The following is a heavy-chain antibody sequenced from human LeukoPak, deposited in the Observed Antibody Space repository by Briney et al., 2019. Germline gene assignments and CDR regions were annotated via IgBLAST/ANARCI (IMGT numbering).Heavy chain of an antibody. CDR1: GGSINKYF. V-gene: IGHV4-4*07. Sequence: PSETLSLTCIVSGGSINKYFWNWNRQPAGKGLEWIGRIDSVGTSNYNPSLRGRVTMSVDTSKSHFSLEVTSMTAADTAMYYCARVCGSATNYRLCGFDVWGQGTVVTVSS. CDR2: IDSVGTS. J-gene: IGHJ3*01. CDR3: ARVCGSATNYRLCGFDV. D-gene: IGHD3-10*01.